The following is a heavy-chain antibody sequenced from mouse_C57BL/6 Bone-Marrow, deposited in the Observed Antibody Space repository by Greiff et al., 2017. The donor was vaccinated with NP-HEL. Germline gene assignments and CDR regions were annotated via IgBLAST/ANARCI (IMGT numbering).Heavy chain of an antibody. CDR2: ISSGSSTI. Sequence: EVKLVESGGGLVKPGGSLKLSCAASGFTFSDYGMHWVRQAPEKGLEWVAYISSGSSTIYYADTVKGRFTISRDNAKNTLFLQMTSLRSEDTAMYYCARVDYDYDEGVFDYWGQGTTLTVSS. CDR1: GFTFSDYG. D-gene: IGHD2-4*01. J-gene: IGHJ2*01. V-gene: IGHV5-17*01. CDR3: ARVDYDYDEGVFDY.